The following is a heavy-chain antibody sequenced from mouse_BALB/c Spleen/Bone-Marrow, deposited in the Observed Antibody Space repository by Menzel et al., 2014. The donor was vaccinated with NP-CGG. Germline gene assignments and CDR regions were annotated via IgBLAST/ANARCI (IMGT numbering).Heavy chain of an antibody. V-gene: IGHV5-17*02. CDR2: ISSGSSTI. Sequence: EVKLVESGGGLVQPGGSRKLSCAASGFTFSSFGMHWVRQAPEKGLEWVAYISSGSSTIYYADTEKGRFTISRDNPKNTLFLQMTGLRSEDTAMYYCARGGNYAWFAYWGQGTLVTVSA. D-gene: IGHD2-1*01. CDR1: GFTFSSFG. CDR3: ARGGNYAWFAY. J-gene: IGHJ3*01.